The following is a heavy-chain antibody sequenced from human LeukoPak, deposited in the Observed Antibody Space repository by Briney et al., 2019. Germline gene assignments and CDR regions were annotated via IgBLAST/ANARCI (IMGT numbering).Heavy chain of an antibody. CDR3: ARVLGWDYYYYMDV. CDR1: GYTFTGYY. D-gene: IGHD6-19*01. Sequence: ASVKVSCKASGYTFTGYYMHWVRQAPGQGLEWMGWINPNSGGTNYAQKFQGRVTMTRDTSISTAYMELSRLRSDDTAVYYCARVLGWDYYYYMDVWGKGTTVTVSS. CDR2: INPNSGGT. V-gene: IGHV1-2*02. J-gene: IGHJ6*03.